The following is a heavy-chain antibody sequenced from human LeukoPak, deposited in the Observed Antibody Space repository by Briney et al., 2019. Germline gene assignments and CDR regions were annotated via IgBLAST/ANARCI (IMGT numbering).Heavy chain of an antibody. CDR1: GYTLTELS. CDR2: FDPEDGET. D-gene: IGHD1-26*01. Sequence: ASVKVSCTVSGYTLTELSMHWVRQAPGKGLEWMGGFDPEDGETIYAQKFQGRVTMTEDTSTDTAYMELSSLRSEDTAVYYCATSTPYKGGSSGGWFDPWGQGTLVTVSS. J-gene: IGHJ5*02. CDR3: ATSTPYKGGSSGGWFDP. V-gene: IGHV1-24*01.